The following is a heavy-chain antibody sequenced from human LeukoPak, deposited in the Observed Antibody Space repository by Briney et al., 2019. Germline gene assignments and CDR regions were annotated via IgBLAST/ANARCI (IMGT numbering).Heavy chain of an antibody. CDR3: ASSTLTTGRGHYYYYMDV. CDR2: IIPIFGTA. J-gene: IGHJ6*03. Sequence: SVKVSCKASGGTFSSYAISWVRQAPGQGLEWMGGIIPIFGTANYAQKFQGRVTITADESTSTAYMELSSLRSEDTAVYYCASSTLTTGRGHYYYYMDVWGKGTTVTVSS. V-gene: IGHV1-69*13. D-gene: IGHD4-17*01. CDR1: GGTFSSYA.